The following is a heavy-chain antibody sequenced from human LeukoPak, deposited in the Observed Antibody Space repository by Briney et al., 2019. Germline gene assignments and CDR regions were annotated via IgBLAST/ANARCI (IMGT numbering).Heavy chain of an antibody. D-gene: IGHD5-18*01. Sequence: GGSLRLSCAASGFTFSSYAMSWVRQAPGKGLEWVSAISGSGGSTYYADSVKGGFTISRDNSKNTLYLQMNSLRAEDTAVYYCAKDDTAMVTGDYWGQGTLVTVSS. CDR1: GFTFSSYA. CDR2: ISGSGGST. J-gene: IGHJ4*02. CDR3: AKDDTAMVTGDY. V-gene: IGHV3-23*01.